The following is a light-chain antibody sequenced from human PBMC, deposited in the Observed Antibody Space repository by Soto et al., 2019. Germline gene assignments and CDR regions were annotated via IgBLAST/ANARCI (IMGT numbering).Light chain of an antibody. CDR1: GSNTGNNF. CDR3: GTWDSALSLWL. J-gene: IGLJ3*02. Sequence: QSVLTQPHSVSAAPGQKVTISCSGGGSNTGNNFVSWYQQFPETAPKLLIYDTDKRPSGIPDRFSGSKSGTSATLGITRLQTGDEADYYCGTWDSALSLWLFGGGTKLTVL. V-gene: IGLV1-51*01. CDR2: DTD.